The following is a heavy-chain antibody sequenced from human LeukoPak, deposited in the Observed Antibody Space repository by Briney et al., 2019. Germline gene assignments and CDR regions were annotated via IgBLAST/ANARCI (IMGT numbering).Heavy chain of an antibody. Sequence: ASVKVSCKASGYTFTSYGISWVRQAPGQGLEWMGWINPNSGGTNYAQKFQGRVTMTRDTSINTAYMELSRLRSDDTAVYYCARDKGYDILTGYYHTGPFDIWGQGTMVTVSS. D-gene: IGHD3-9*01. J-gene: IGHJ3*02. CDR1: GYTFTSYG. V-gene: IGHV1-2*02. CDR2: INPNSGGT. CDR3: ARDKGYDILTGYYHTGPFDI.